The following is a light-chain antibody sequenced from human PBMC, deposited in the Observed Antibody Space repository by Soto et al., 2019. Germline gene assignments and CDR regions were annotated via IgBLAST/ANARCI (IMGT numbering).Light chain of an antibody. V-gene: IGLV2-23*01. CDR2: EGS. CDR3: CSYAGSSTYVV. CDR1: SSDVGSYNL. Sequence: QSALTQPASVSGSPGQSITISCTGTSSDVGSYNLVSWYQQHPGKAPKLMIYEGSKRPSGVSNRFSGSKSGNTASLTISLLQAEDEAAYYCCSYAGSSTYVVFGGGTKLTVL. J-gene: IGLJ2*01.